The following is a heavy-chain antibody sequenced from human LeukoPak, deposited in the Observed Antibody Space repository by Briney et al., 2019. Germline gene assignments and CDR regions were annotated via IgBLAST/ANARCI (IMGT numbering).Heavy chain of an antibody. CDR1: GFTFSSYA. CDR2: ISYDGSNK. CDR3: AREVTYYFDSSGSHLDY. V-gene: IGHV3-30-3*01. D-gene: IGHD3-22*01. Sequence: GGSLRLSCAASGFTFSSYAMHWVRQAPGKGLEWVAVISYDGSNKYYADSVKGRFTISRDNSKNTLYLQTNSLRAEDTAVYYCAREVTYYFDSSGSHLDYWGQGTLVTVS. J-gene: IGHJ4*02.